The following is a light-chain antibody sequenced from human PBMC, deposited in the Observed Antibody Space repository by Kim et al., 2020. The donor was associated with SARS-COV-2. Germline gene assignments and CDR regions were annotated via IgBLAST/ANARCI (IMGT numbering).Light chain of an antibody. CDR1: QSISPF. J-gene: IGKJ3*01. CDR3: QQSYSTPST. CDR2: AAS. Sequence: DVQMTQSPSSLSASVGDRVTITCRASQSISPFLNWYPQKPGKAPKLLMYAASSLQSGVPSRFSGSGSGTDFTLTISSLQPEDFATYFCQQSYSTPSTFGPGTKVDIK. V-gene: IGKV1-39*01.